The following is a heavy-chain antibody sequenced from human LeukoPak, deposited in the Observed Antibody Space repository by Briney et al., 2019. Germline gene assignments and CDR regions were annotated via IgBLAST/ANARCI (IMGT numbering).Heavy chain of an antibody. CDR3: ARDMVVGAAFDY. J-gene: IGHJ4*02. CDR1: GYSISSGYY. Sequence: PSETLSLTCTVSGYSISSGYYWGWIRQPPGKGLEWTGSIYHSGSTYYNPSLKNRVTISVDTSKNQFSLKLSSVTAADTAVYYCARDMVVGAAFDYWGQGTLVTVSS. V-gene: IGHV4-38-2*02. CDR2: IYHSGST. D-gene: IGHD1-26*01.